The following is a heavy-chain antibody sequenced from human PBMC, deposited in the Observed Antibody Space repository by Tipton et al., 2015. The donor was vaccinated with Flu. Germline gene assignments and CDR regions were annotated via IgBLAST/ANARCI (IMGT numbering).Heavy chain of an antibody. CDR3: AGVPPLWYFHL. V-gene: IGHV1-18*01. Sequence: QLVQSGAEVKKPGASVKVSCKASGYTFTSYGISWVRQAPGQGLERMGWISAYNGNTNNAQKLQGRVTMTTDTSTSTAYMELRGLGSDDTAVYYCAGVPPLWYFHLWGRGTLVPVPS. J-gene: IGHJ2*01. CDR2: ISAYNGNT. CDR1: GYTFTSYG.